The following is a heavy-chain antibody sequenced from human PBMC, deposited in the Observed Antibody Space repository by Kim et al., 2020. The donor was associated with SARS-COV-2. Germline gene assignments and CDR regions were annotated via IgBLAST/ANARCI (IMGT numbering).Heavy chain of an antibody. CDR1: GYTFPGYY. J-gene: IGHJ4*02. D-gene: IGHD4-17*01. V-gene: IGHV1-2*06. Sequence: ASVKVSCKASGYTFPGYYMHWVRQAPGQGLEWMGRINPNSGGTNYAQKFQGRVTMTRDTSISTAYMELSRLRSDDTAVYYCARGPTVTTLLIDYWGQGTLVTVSS. CDR3: ARGPTVTTLLIDY. CDR2: INPNSGGT.